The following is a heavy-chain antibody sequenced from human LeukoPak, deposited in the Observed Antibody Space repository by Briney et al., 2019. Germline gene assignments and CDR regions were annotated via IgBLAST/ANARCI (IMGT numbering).Heavy chain of an antibody. CDR2: IKSKTDGGTT. D-gene: IGHD3-3*01. Sequence: GGSLRLSCAASGFTFSNAWMSWVRQAPGKGLEWVGRIKSKTDGGTTDYTAPVKGGFTISRDDSKNTLYLQMNSLRTEDTAVYYCTAGTIFGVAPADYWGQGTLVTVSS. J-gene: IGHJ4*02. V-gene: IGHV3-15*01. CDR1: GFTFSNAW. CDR3: TAGTIFGVAPADY.